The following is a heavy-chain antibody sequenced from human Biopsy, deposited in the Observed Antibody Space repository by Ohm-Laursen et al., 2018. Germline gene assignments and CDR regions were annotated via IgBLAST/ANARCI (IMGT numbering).Heavy chain of an antibody. Sequence: SETLSLTCTVSGGSLKNYYWSWIRQPAGKGLEWIGRVYTSGSTSYNLSLESRVTMSVVTSKNQFSLKVTSMTAADTALYYCARDYGLELGGLEAFDIWGQGTMVTVSS. CDR2: VYTSGST. V-gene: IGHV4-4*07. CDR1: GGSLKNYY. D-gene: IGHD1-7*01. J-gene: IGHJ3*02. CDR3: ARDYGLELGGLEAFDI.